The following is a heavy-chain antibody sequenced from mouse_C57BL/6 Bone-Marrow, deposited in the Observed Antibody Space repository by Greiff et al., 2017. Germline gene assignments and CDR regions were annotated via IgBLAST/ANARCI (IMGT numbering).Heavy chain of an antibody. J-gene: IGHJ4*01. V-gene: IGHV7-1*01. CDR2: SRNKANDYTT. Sequence: EVQVVESGGGLVQSGRSLRLSCATSGFTFSDFYMEWVRQAPGQGLEWIAASRNKANDYTTEYSGTVKGRLIVSRDTSQSILYLQMNALRAEDTSIYYCARDASYYGYDYYAMDDWGQGTSVTVSS. CDR1: GFTFSDFY. D-gene: IGHD2-9*01. CDR3: ARDASYYGYDYYAMDD.